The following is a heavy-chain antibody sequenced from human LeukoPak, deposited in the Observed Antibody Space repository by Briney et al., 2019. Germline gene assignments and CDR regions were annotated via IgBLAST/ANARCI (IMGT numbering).Heavy chain of an antibody. J-gene: IGHJ4*02. CDR3: ARSPWIQLWFFDY. V-gene: IGHV1-69*13. CDR2: IIPIFGTA. D-gene: IGHD5-18*01. CDR1: GGTFSSYA. Sequence: VASVKVSCKASGGTFSSYAISWVRQGPGQGLEGMGGIIPIFGTANYAQKFQGRVTITADESTSTAYMELSSLRSEDTAVYYCARSPWIQLWFFDYWGQGTLVTVSS.